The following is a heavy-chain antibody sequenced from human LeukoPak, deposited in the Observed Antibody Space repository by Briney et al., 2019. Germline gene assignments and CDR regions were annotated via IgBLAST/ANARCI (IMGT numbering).Heavy chain of an antibody. V-gene: IGHV4-30-4*01. Sequence: SETLSLTCTVSNDSIRSGDYYWNWIRQPPGKGLEWIGFIYNRGSTYYNPSLKSRITISVDTSKNQFSLKLTSLTAADTAVYYCVTFGGVIVAFDYWGQGTLVTVSS. CDR2: IYNRGST. CDR1: NDSIRSGDYY. D-gene: IGHD3-16*02. J-gene: IGHJ4*02. CDR3: VTFGGVIVAFDY.